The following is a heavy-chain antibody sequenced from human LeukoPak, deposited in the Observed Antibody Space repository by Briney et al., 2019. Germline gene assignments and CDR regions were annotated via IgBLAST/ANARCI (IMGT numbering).Heavy chain of an antibody. Sequence: GASVKVSCKASGGTFSSYAVNWVRQAPGQGLEWMGGIIPVFGTSKYPQNFQGRVTITADESTTTAYMELSSLSSEDTAIYYCARLHYTDSPLGPYYFDYWGQGTLVTVSS. CDR1: GGTFSSYA. J-gene: IGHJ4*02. CDR2: IIPVFGTS. V-gene: IGHV1-69*13. CDR3: ARLHYTDSPLGPYYFDY. D-gene: IGHD2-2*02.